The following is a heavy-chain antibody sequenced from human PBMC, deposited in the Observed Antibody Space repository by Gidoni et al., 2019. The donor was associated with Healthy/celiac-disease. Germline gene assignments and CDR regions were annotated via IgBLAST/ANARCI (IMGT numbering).Heavy chain of an antibody. J-gene: IGHJ6*02. D-gene: IGHD2-2*01. CDR3: ARASPGYATDYYYYGMDV. Sequence: QVQLVQSGAEVKKPASSVKVSCKASGGTFSSYAISWVRQAPGQGLEWMGGIIPIFGTANYAQKFQGRVTITADESTSTAYMELSSLRSEDTAVYYCARASPGYATDYYYYGMDVWGQGTTVTVSS. CDR1: GGTFSSYA. V-gene: IGHV1-69*19. CDR2: IIPIFGTA.